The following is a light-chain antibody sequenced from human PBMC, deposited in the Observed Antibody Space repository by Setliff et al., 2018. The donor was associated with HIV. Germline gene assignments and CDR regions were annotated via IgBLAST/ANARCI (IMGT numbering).Light chain of an antibody. CDR2: DAS. J-gene: IGKJ1*01. CDR1: QSISGSY. Sequence: IVLTQSPGTLSLSPGERATLSCRASQSISGSYLAWYQQKPGLAPRLVIYDASSRATGIPDRFSGSGSGTHFTLTISTLEPEDLAVYYCQQYGDSPWTFGQGTKVDIK. CDR3: QQYGDSPWT. V-gene: IGKV3D-20*01.